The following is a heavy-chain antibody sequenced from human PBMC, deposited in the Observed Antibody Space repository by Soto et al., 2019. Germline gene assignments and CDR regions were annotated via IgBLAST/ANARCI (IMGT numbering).Heavy chain of an antibody. CDR2: IYYTGNT. J-gene: IGHJ4*02. Sequence: SETLSLTCTVSGGSVSSASYYWTWIRQPPGKGLEWIGHIYYTGNTNYNPSLKSRVTISVDTSKNQFSLKLTSVTAADTAVYYCARDIRGYSRAFDYWGQGTLVTVS. CDR3: ARDIRGYSRAFDY. V-gene: IGHV4-61*01. D-gene: IGHD5-18*01. CDR1: GGSVSSASYY.